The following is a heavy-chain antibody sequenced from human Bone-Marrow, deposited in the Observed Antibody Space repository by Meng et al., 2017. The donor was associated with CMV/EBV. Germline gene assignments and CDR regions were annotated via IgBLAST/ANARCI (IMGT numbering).Heavy chain of an antibody. CDR2: ISYDGSNK. V-gene: IGHV3-30-3*01. D-gene: IGHD3-3*01. CDR3: ARDSAELRFLEWLSLYLDY. Sequence: GGSLRLSCSVSGGSISEYYWSWIRQSPGKGLEWVAVISYDGSNKYYADSVKGRFTISRDNSKNTLYLQMNSPRAEDTAVYYCARDSAELRFLEWLSLYLDYWGQGTLVTGYS. CDR1: GGSISEYY. J-gene: IGHJ4*02.